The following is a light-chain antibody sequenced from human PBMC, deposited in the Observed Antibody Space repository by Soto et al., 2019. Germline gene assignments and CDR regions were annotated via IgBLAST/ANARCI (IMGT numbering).Light chain of an antibody. CDR3: AAWDDSLSGPV. CDR2: LND. CDR1: SSNIGGNY. V-gene: IGLV1-47*02. Sequence: QSVLTQPPSASWTPGQRVTISCSGSSSNIGGNYVYWYQQLPGAAPKLLIYLNDQRPSGVPDRFFGSKSGTSASLAISGLRSEDEAEYYCAAWDDSLSGPVFGGGTKLTVL. J-gene: IGLJ2*01.